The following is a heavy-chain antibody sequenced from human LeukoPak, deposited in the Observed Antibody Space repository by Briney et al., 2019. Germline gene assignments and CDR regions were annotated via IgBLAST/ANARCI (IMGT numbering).Heavy chain of an antibody. Sequence: PGWSLRLSCAASGFSFSDYHMTWIREAGGKGLEWGSVISGGGRSIYYAYSVKGRFTIYRDNDKKSLYLQLNSLRVEDTAVYYCARGSSPPDYWGQGTLVTVSS. D-gene: IGHD6-13*01. V-gene: IGHV3-11*01. CDR3: ARGSSPPDY. CDR1: GFSFSDYH. J-gene: IGHJ4*02. CDR2: ISGGGRSI.